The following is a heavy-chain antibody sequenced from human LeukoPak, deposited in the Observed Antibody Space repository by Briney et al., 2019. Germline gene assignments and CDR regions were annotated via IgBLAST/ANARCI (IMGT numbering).Heavy chain of an antibody. J-gene: IGHJ4*02. CDR3: ARGGIPVAGKVFDY. CDR1: GGSISSYY. Sequence: SETLSLTCTVSGGSISSYYWSWIRQPPGKGLEWIGYMYSSGSTNYNPSLKSRVTISLDTSKNQFSLKLSSVSAADTAVYYCARGGIPVAGKVFDYWGQGTLVTVSS. D-gene: IGHD6-19*01. CDR2: MYSSGST. V-gene: IGHV4-59*01.